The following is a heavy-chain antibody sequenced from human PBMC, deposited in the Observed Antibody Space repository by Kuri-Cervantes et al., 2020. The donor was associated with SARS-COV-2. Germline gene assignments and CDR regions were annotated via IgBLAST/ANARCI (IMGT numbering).Heavy chain of an antibody. J-gene: IGHJ6*02. CDR2: IYSGGST. CDR3: ARERYGDYVSPYQYYGMDV. Sequence: GESLKISCAASGLTVRSNYMSWVRQAPGKGPEWVSVIYSGGSTYYADSVKGRFTISRDSSKNMLYLQMNSLRAEDTAVYYCARERYGDYVSPYQYYGMDVWGQGTTVTVSS. D-gene: IGHD4-17*01. V-gene: IGHV3-53*01. CDR1: GLTVRSNY.